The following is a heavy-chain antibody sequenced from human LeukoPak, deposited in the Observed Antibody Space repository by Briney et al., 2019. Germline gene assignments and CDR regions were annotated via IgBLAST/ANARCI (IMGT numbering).Heavy chain of an antibody. J-gene: IGHJ3*02. CDR3: AKSNGYGLIDI. V-gene: IGHV4-59*12. Sequence: SETLSLTCNVSGGSMNGYYWSWVRQPPGKALEWIGYIYSSGSTYYNPSLKSRVTISIDTSKNQFSLKLNSVTAADTAVYYCAKSNGYGLIDIWGQGTMVTVSS. CDR2: IYSSGST. CDR1: GGSMNGYY. D-gene: IGHD3-10*01.